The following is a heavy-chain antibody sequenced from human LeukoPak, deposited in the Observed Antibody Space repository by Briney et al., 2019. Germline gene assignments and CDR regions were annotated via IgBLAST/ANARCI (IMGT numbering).Heavy chain of an antibody. J-gene: IGHJ5*02. D-gene: IGHD6-13*01. Sequence: SETLSLTCTVSGGSISSTTYYWAWIRQPPGKGLEWIGSIYYSGSTYYNPSLKSRVTISVDTSKNQFSLKLSSVTAADTAVYYCARFPYSSSWDYRFDPWGQGTLVTVSS. CDR2: IYYSGST. V-gene: IGHV4-39*01. CDR3: ARFPYSSSWDYRFDP. CDR1: GGSISSTTYY.